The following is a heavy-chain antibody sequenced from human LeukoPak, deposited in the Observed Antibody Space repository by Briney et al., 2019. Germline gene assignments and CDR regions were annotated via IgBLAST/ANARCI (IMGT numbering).Heavy chain of an antibody. CDR2: IYSGGST. CDR3: VRGGYCSTSGCYSPF. J-gene: IGHJ4*02. D-gene: IGHD2-15*01. Sequence: SGGSLRLSCAASGFTVSSNYMSWVRQAPGKGLEWVSIIYSGGSTYYADSVKGRFTISRDSSKNTLYLQMNSLRAEDTAVYYCVRGGYCSTSGCYSPFWGQGTLVTVSS. V-gene: IGHV3-53*01. CDR1: GFTVSSNY.